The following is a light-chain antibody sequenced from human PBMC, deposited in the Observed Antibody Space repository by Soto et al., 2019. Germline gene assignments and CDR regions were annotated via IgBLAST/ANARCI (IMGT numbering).Light chain of an antibody. Sequence: EVVLTQSPGTLSLSPGARATLSCRASQSVSSSNLAWYQQKPDQAPRLLIYGASRRATGSPDRFSGSGSGTDFTLTISRLEPEDFAVYYCQQYGVSQGPFGGGTKVDIK. CDR1: QSVSSSN. V-gene: IGKV3-20*01. CDR2: GAS. CDR3: QQYGVSQGP. J-gene: IGKJ4*01.